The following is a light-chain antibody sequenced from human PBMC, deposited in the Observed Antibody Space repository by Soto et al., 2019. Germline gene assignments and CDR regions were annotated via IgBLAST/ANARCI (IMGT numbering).Light chain of an antibody. V-gene: IGLV1-40*01. Sequence: QSVLTQPPSVSGAPGQRVTISCTGSSSNIGAGYDVHWYQQRPGTAPKLLIFGNINRPSGVPDRFSGSKSGTSASLAITGLHAEDEGDYYCQYSDSTLSARYVFGTGTKLTVL. CDR1: SSNIGAGYD. CDR2: GNI. J-gene: IGLJ1*01. CDR3: QYSDSTLSARYV.